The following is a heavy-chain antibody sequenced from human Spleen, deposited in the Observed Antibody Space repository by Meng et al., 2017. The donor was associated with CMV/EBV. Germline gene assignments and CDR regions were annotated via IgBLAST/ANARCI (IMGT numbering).Heavy chain of an antibody. CDR3: ARGRGAVRGPYFDY. V-gene: IGHV3-30*02. CDR1: GFTFSSYG. Sequence: GGSLRLSXXASGFTFSSYGMHWVRQAPGKGLXXVAFIRYDGSNKYYADSVKGRFTISRDNAKNTLYLQMNSLRAEDTAVYYCARGRGAVRGPYFDYWGQGTLVTVSS. CDR2: IRYDGSNK. J-gene: IGHJ4*02. D-gene: IGHD3-10*01.